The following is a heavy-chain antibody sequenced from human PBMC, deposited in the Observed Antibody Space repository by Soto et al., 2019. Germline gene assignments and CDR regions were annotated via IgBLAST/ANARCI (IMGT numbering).Heavy chain of an antibody. CDR2: IRNKANSYAT. CDR1: GFTFNGPA. D-gene: IGHD3-16*01. J-gene: IGHJ4*02. V-gene: IGHV3-73*01. CDR3: STAYV. Sequence: EVQLVESGGGLVQPGGSVKISCAASGFTFNGPAIHWVRQASGKGLEWVGRIRNKANSYATVYGASMKGRFTISRDDSTNTAYLQMNSLKAEDSAVYYCSTAYVWGQGTLVTVPS.